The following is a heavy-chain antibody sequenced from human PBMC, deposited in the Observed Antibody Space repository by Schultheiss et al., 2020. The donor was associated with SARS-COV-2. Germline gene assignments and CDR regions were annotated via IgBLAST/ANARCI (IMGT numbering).Heavy chain of an antibody. CDR3: ASNGYDFWSGYYDY. CDR1: GFTFSSYA. J-gene: IGHJ4*02. Sequence: GGSLRLSCAASGFTFSSYAMHWVRQAPGKGLEWVAVISYDGSNKYYADSVKGRFTISRDNSKNTLYLQMNSLRAEDTAVYYCASNGYDFWSGYYDYWGQGTLVTFSS. V-gene: IGHV3-30-3*01. CDR2: ISYDGSNK. D-gene: IGHD3-3*01.